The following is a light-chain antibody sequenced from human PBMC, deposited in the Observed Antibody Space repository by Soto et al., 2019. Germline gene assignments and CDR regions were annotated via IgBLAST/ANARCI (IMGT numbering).Light chain of an antibody. J-gene: IGLJ1*01. V-gene: IGLV2-18*02. CDR3: SSYTSTSTYV. Sequence: QSVLTQPPSVSGSPGQSVTISCTGTSSDVGSYNRVSWYQQPPGTAPKLMIYEVNNRPSGVPDRFSGSKFGTTASLTIFGLQAEDEADYYCSSYTSTSTYVFGTGTKVTVL. CDR2: EVN. CDR1: SSDVGSYNR.